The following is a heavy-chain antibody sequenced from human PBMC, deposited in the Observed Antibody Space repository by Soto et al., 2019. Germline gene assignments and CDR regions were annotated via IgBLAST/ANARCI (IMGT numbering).Heavy chain of an antibody. CDR3: ARGVAAAADDNWFDP. Sequence: QVQLQESGPGLVKPSQTLSLPCTVSGGSISSGDYYWSWIRQPPGKGLEWIGYIYYRGSTYYHPSLKSRVTISVDTSKNQFSLKLSSVTAADTAVYYCARGVAAAADDNWFDPWGQGTLVTVSS. V-gene: IGHV4-30-4*01. J-gene: IGHJ5*02. D-gene: IGHD6-13*01. CDR1: GGSISSGDYY. CDR2: IYYRGST.